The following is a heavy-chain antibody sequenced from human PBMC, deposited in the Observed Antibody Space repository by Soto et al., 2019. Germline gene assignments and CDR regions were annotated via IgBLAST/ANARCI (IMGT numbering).Heavy chain of an antibody. CDR1: GFNFSSYS. Sequence: GGSLRLSCAASGFNFSSYSMSWVRQAPGKGLEWVSAISGSGGSTYYADSVKGRFTISRDNSKNTLYLQMNSLRAEDTAVYYCAKGGIAASSHYYYGMDVWGQGTTVTVSS. J-gene: IGHJ6*02. CDR2: ISGSGGST. D-gene: IGHD6-13*01. V-gene: IGHV3-23*01. CDR3: AKGGIAASSHYYYGMDV.